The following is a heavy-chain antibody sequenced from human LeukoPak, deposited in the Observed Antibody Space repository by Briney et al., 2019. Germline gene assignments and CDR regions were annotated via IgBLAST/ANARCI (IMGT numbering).Heavy chain of an antibody. CDR3: ARGDHLYDYYYYYMDV. CDR2: NYYRGST. D-gene: IGHD1-14*01. Sequence: SETLSLTCTVSGGSISSYYWTWIRQPPGKRLEWIGYNYYRGSTNYNPPLKSRVTISVDPSKNQFSLKLSSVTAADTAVYYCARGDHLYDYYYYYMDVWGKGTTVTVSS. J-gene: IGHJ6*03. V-gene: IGHV4-59*12. CDR1: GGSISSYY.